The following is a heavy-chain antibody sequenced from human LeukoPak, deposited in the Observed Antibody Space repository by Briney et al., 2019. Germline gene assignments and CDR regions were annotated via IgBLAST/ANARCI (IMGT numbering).Heavy chain of an antibody. V-gene: IGHV4-59*08. CDR1: GGSISSYY. CDR3: ARLAVAGVMKNWFDP. Sequence: SETLSLTCTVSGGSISSYYWSWIRQPPGKGLEWIGYIYYSGSTNYNPSLKSRVTISVDTSKNQFSLKLSSVTAADTAVYYCARLAVAGVMKNWFDPWGQGTLVTVSS. CDR2: IYYSGST. D-gene: IGHD6-19*01. J-gene: IGHJ5*02.